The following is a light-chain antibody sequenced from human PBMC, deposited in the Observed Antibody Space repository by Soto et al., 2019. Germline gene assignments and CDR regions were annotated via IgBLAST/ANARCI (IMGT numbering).Light chain of an antibody. CDR1: SSDVGGYNY. Sequence: QSVLPQPPAASWSPGQSVTISCTGTSSDVGGYNYVSWYQQHPGKAPKVIIYEVSKRPSGVPDRFSGSKSGSTASLTVSGLQAEDQADYYCSSYAVTTIFVFGNGTRVTVL. CDR2: EVS. V-gene: IGLV2-8*01. CDR3: SSYAVTTIFV. J-gene: IGLJ1*01.